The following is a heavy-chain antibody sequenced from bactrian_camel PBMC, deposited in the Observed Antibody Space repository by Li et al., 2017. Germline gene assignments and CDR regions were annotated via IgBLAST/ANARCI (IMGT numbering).Heavy chain of an antibody. V-gene: IGHV3-3*01. D-gene: IGHD5*01. Sequence: HVQLVESGGGSVQAGGSLRLACAASRFIGGYCMAWFRQTPGNEREGVAAISPSGTRTYYSDAVKGRFTITRDSTENAVYLQMNALQPEDTALYYCAADRHYTGDILSARAYQYWGQGTQVTVS. CDR3: AADRHYTGDILSARAYQY. J-gene: IGHJ4*01. CDR1: RFIGGYC. CDR2: ISPSGTRT.